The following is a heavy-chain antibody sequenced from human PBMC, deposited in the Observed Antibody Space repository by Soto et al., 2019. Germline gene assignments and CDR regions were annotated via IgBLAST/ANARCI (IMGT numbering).Heavy chain of an antibody. J-gene: IGHJ6*02. CDR3: ASYVDTAYGMDV. CDR2: IIPIFGTA. Sequence: QVHLVQSGAEVKRPGSSVKFSGKASGGTFTGFAFSWVRQAPGQGLGWMGGIIPIFGTANYAQKFQGRVTITADESTSTAYMELSSLRSEDTAVYYCASYVDTAYGMDVWGQGTTVTVSS. D-gene: IGHD5-18*01. CDR1: GGTFTGFA. V-gene: IGHV1-69*12.